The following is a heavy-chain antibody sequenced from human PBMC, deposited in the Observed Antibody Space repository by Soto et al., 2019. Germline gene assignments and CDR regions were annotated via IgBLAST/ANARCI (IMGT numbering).Heavy chain of an antibody. CDR1: GGSFSGYY. CDR2: INHSGST. Sequence: SETLSLTCAVYGGSFSGYYWSWIRQPPGKGLEWIGEINHSGSTNYNPSLKSRVTISVDTSKNQFPLKLSSVTAADTAVYYCARGSTGYCSGGSCYYGNYYYYMDVWGKGTTVTVSS. V-gene: IGHV4-34*01. J-gene: IGHJ6*03. D-gene: IGHD2-15*01. CDR3: ARGSTGYCSGGSCYYGNYYYYMDV.